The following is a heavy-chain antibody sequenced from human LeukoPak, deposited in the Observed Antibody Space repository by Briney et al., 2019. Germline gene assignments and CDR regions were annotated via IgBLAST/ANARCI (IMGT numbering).Heavy chain of an antibody. CDR3: ARYSGWNDAFDI. Sequence: ASVKVSCKASGYTFTSYDINWVRQATGQGLEWMGWMNPKSGNTGYAQKFQGRVTMTRNTSISTAYMELSSLRSEDTAVYYCARYSGWNDAFDIWGQGTMVTVSS. J-gene: IGHJ3*02. D-gene: IGHD6-19*01. V-gene: IGHV1-8*01. CDR2: MNPKSGNT. CDR1: GYTFTSYD.